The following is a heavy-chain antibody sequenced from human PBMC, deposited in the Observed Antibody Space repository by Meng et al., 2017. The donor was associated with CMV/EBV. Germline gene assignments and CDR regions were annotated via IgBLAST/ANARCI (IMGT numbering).Heavy chain of an antibody. D-gene: IGHD3-3*01. CDR2: INHSGST. CDR3: AGMAARSITIFGVVSHYYYGMDV. V-gene: IGHV4-34*01. Sequence: SETLSLTCAVQGWSFSGYYWSWIRQPPGKGLEWIGEINHSGSTNYNPSLKSRVTISVDTSKNQCSLKLSSVTAADTAVYYCAGMAARSITIFGVVSHYYYGMDVWGQGTTVTVSS. J-gene: IGHJ6*02. CDR1: GWSFSGYY.